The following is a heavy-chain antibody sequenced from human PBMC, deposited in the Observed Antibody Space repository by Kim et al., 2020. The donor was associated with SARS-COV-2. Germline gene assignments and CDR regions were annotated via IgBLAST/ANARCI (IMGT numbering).Heavy chain of an antibody. Sequence: ADYVTGRFTISRDNSKNTLYLQMNSLRAEDTAVYYCARASSGSYYNWFDPWGQGTLVTVSS. J-gene: IGHJ5*02. CDR3: ARASSGSYYNWFDP. D-gene: IGHD3-10*01. V-gene: IGHV3-30*01.